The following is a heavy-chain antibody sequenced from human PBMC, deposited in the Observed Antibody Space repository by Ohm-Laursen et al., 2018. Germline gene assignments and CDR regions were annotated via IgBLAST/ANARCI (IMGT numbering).Heavy chain of an antibody. CDR3: ARPVGGTYRYTFHY. Sequence: GSLRLSCTASGFTFSDYYMSWIRQAPGKGLEWVSYISGSGSTIYYADSVKGRFTISRDNAKNSLYLQMNSLRAEDTAVYYCARPVGGTYRYTFHYWGQGTLVTVSS. D-gene: IGHD3-16*02. CDR2: ISGSGSTI. CDR1: GFTFSDYY. V-gene: IGHV3-11*01. J-gene: IGHJ4*02.